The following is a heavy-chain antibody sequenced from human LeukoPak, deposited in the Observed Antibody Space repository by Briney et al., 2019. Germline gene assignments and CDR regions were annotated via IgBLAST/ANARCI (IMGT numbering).Heavy chain of an antibody. CDR1: GGSISSYY. D-gene: IGHD6-13*01. CDR3: AREAVAAAEVDY. Sequence: SETLSLTCTVSGGSISSYYWTWIRQPPGKGLEWMGYIYYTGSTSYNPSLKSRVTISMDTSKNQFSLKLSSVTAADTAVYYCAREAVAAAEVDYWGQGTLVTVSS. CDR2: IYYTGST. J-gene: IGHJ4*02. V-gene: IGHV4-59*12.